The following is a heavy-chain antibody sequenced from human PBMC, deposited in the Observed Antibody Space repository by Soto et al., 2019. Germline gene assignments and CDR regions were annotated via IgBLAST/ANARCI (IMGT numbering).Heavy chain of an antibody. V-gene: IGHV1-2*02. CDR1: GYTFSDYY. Sequence: QVQLVQSGAEVKKPGASVKVSCKASGYTFSDYYMHRVRQAPGQGLEWMGWINSKSGGTGYAEKFQCRVTMSRDTSISTAYMELRRLRSDDSAMYYCAREAYCTSTTCSAFDYWGQGTLVTVSS. J-gene: IGHJ4*02. CDR3: AREAYCTSTTCSAFDY. D-gene: IGHD2-2*01. CDR2: INSKSGGT.